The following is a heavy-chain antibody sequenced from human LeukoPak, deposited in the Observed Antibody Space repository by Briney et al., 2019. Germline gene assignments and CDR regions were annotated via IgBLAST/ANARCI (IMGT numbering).Heavy chain of an antibody. CDR3: ARDLGYSSGWSFDY. V-gene: IGHV3-9*01. Sequence: PGGSLRLSCAASGFTFDDYAMHWVRQAPGKGLEWVSGISWNSGSIGYADSVKGRFTISRDNAKNSLYLQMNSLRAEDTAVYYCARDLGYSSGWSFDYWGQGTLVAVSS. D-gene: IGHD6-19*01. CDR1: GFTFDDYA. J-gene: IGHJ4*02. CDR2: ISWNSGSI.